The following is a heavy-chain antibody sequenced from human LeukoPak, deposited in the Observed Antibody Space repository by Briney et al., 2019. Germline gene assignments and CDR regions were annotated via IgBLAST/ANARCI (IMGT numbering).Heavy chain of an antibody. CDR1: GYTFTSYD. CDR3: ARGLRGSSWPHYYYYYYMDV. J-gene: IGHJ6*03. D-gene: IGHD6-13*01. Sequence: ASVKVSCKASGYTFTSYDINWVRQATGQGLEWMGWMNPNSGNTGYAQKFQGRVTMTRNTSISTAYMGLSSLRSEDTAVYYCARGLRGSSWPHYYYYYYMDVCGKGTTVTISS. CDR2: MNPNSGNT. V-gene: IGHV1-8*01.